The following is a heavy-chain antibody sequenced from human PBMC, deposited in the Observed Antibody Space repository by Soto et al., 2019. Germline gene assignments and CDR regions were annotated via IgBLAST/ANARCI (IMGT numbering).Heavy chain of an antibody. J-gene: IGHJ6*02. CDR2: ISYDGSNK. V-gene: IGHV3-30*18. D-gene: IGHD3-10*01. Sequence: QVQLVESGGGVVQPGRSLRLSCAASGFTFSSYGMHWVRQAPGKGLECVAVISYDGSNKYYADSVKGRFTISRDNSKNTLYLQRNSLRAEDTAVYYCAKIKGYYGSGSYYPPHMDVCGQGTTVTVSS. CDR3: AKIKGYYGSGSYYPPHMDV. CDR1: GFTFSSYG.